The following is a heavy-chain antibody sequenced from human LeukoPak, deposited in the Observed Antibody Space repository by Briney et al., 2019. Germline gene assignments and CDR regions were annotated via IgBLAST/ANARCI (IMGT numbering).Heavy chain of an antibody. CDR2: IYHSGST. J-gene: IGHJ4*02. Sequence: SETLSLTCAVSGGSISSSNWWSWVRQPPGKGLEWIGEIYHSGSTNYNPSLKSRVTISVDTSKNQFSLKLSSVTAADTAVYYCARVRGLNYFDYWGQGTLVTVSS. CDR1: GGSISSSNW. D-gene: IGHD1-26*01. V-gene: IGHV4-4*02. CDR3: ARVRGLNYFDY.